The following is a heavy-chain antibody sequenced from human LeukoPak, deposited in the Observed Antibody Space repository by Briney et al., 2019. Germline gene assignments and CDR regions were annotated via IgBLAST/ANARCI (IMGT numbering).Heavy chain of an antibody. V-gene: IGHV3-72*01. J-gene: IGHJ4*02. CDR3: ASPSCSAGNCPWMD. CDR2: TRNKANSYTT. CDR1: GFTSSDHY. D-gene: IGHD2-15*01. Sequence: QPGGSLRLSCAASGFTSSDHYMDWVRQAPGKGLEWVGRTRNKANSYTTEYAASVRGRFTISRDDSKTLYLQMNSLKTEDTAVYYCASPSCSAGNCPWMDWGQGTLVTVSS.